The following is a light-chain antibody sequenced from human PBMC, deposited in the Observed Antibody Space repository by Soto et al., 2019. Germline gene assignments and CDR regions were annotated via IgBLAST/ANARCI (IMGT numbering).Light chain of an antibody. V-gene: IGLV1-44*01. CDR3: AAWDDSLNGHVV. CDR2: SNN. CDR1: SSNIGSNT. J-gene: IGLJ2*01. Sequence: QSVVTQPPSASGTPGQRVTIACAGSSSNIGSNTVNWYQQLAGTAPQLLIYSNNQRPSGVPDRFSGSKSGTSASLAISRLQSEDEAAYYCAAWDDSLNGHVVFGGGTKVTVL.